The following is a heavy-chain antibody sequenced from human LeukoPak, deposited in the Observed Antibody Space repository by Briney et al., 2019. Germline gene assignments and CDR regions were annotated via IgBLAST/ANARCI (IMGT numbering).Heavy chain of an antibody. CDR3: AKDLAGTALGDY. Sequence: GGSLRLSCAASGFTFSSYGMHWVRQAPGEGLEWVAVISYDGSNKYYADSVKGRFTISRDNSKNTVYLQMNSLRAEDTAVYYCAKDLAGTALGDYWGQGTLVTVSS. CDR2: ISYDGSNK. V-gene: IGHV3-30*18. CDR1: GFTFSSYG. D-gene: IGHD6-19*01. J-gene: IGHJ4*02.